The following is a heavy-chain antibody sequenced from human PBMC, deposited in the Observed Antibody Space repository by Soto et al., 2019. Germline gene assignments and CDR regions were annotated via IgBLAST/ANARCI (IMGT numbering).Heavy chain of an antibody. Sequence: PSETLSLTCTVSGGSISSGGYYWSWIRQHPGKGLEWIGYIYYSGSTNYNPSLKSRVTISVDTSKNQFSLKLSSVTAAGTAVYYCARDSGGSCYGGPYCYYYYMDVWGKGTTVTVSS. CDR2: IYYSGST. CDR3: ARDSGGSCYGGPYCYYYYMDV. CDR1: GGSISSGGYY. J-gene: IGHJ6*03. V-gene: IGHV4-61*08. D-gene: IGHD2-15*01.